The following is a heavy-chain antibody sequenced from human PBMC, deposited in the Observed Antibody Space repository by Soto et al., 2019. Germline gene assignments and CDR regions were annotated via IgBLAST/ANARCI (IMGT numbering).Heavy chain of an antibody. V-gene: IGHV4-39*01. CDR1: GGSISSSSYY. Sequence: SETLSLTCTVSGGSISSSSYYWVWIRQPPGKGLEWIGSIYYSGSTYYNPSLKSRVTISVDTSKNQFSLKLSSVTAADTAVYYCARHGLLIPNYYYDSSGYYEYYFDYWGQGTLVTVSS. D-gene: IGHD3-22*01. CDR3: ARHGLLIPNYYYDSSGYYEYYFDY. CDR2: IYYSGST. J-gene: IGHJ4*02.